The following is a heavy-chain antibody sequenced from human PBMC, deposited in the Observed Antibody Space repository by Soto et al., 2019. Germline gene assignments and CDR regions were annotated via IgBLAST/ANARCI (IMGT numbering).Heavy chain of an antibody. CDR1: GVTFSTST. CDR3: ARAGFVSGWNEFSGMDV. CDR2: IIPNLGTA. J-gene: IGHJ6*02. Sequence: VQLVQSGAEVRKPGSSVTVSCQVSGVTFSTSTITWVRQAPGQGLEWMGSIIPNLGTAKSTQKFQGRVTITADESASVAHMELSSLTSENTAVYYCARAGFVSGWNEFSGMDVWGQGTTVTFSS. V-gene: IGHV1-69*11. D-gene: IGHD6-19*01.